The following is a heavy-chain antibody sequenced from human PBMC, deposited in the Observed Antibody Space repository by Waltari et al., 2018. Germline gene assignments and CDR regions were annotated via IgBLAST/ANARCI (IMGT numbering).Heavy chain of an antibody. D-gene: IGHD4-17*01. J-gene: IGHJ3*02. CDR1: GGSISSSSYY. Sequence: QLQLQESGPGLVKPSETLSLTCTVSGGSISSSSYYWGWIRQPPGKGLEWIGSIYYSGSTYYNPSLKSRVTISVDTSKNQFSLKLSSVTAADTAVYYCARGWDGDYEGYAFDIWGQGTMVTVSS. V-gene: IGHV4-39*07. CDR2: IYYSGST. CDR3: ARGWDGDYEGYAFDI.